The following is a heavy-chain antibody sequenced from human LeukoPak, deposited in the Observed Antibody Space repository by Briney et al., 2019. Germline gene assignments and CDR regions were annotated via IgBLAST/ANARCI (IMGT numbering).Heavy chain of an antibody. V-gene: IGHV3-30*18. Sequence: GRSLRLSCAASGFTFSSYGMHWVRQAPGKGLEWVAVISYDGSNKYYADSVKGRFTISRDNSKNTLYLQMNSLRAEDTAVYYCAKDGNYDILTGYLADYYYGMDVWGQGTTVTVSS. D-gene: IGHD3-9*01. CDR2: ISYDGSNK. CDR1: GFTFSSYG. J-gene: IGHJ6*02. CDR3: AKDGNYDILTGYLADYYYGMDV.